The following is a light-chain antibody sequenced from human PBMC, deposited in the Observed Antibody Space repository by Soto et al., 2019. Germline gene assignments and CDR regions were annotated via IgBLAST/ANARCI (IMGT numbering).Light chain of an antibody. V-gene: IGLV1-44*01. J-gene: IGLJ1*01. CDR3: AAWDDRLIGYV. CDR1: SSDIGSNT. Sequence: QLVLTQPPSASGTPGQRVTISCSGSSSDIGSNTVSWYQQLPGTAPKLLIYSDNQRPSGVPDRFSGSKSGTSASLAISGLQSEDRADYYCAAWDDRLIGYVFGTGTKLTVL. CDR2: SDN.